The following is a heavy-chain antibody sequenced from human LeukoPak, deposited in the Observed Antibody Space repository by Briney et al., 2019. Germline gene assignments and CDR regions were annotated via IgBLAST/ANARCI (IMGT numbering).Heavy chain of an antibody. CDR2: IYTSRST. CDR1: GGSISSYY. Sequence: SETLSLTCTVSGGSISSYYWSWIRQPPAKGLEWIGYIYTSRSTNYNPSLNSRVTISVDTSKNQLSLKLSSVTAADTAVYYCARGGYNGYYYYYMDVWGKGTTVTVSS. CDR3: ARGGYNGYYYYYMDV. J-gene: IGHJ6*03. D-gene: IGHD5-24*01. V-gene: IGHV4-4*09.